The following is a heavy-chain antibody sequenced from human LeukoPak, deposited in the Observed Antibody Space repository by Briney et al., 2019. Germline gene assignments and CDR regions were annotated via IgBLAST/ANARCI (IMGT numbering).Heavy chain of an antibody. D-gene: IGHD3-22*01. Sequence: ASVKVSCNAFGYTFTSNYMHWVRQAPGQGPEWLGVISPSGGSTTYAQKFQGRVTLTRDMSTSTDYLELSSLRSEDTAVYYCARDSIYDSSGPYYYYYYYMDVWGKGTTVTVSS. CDR3: ARDSIYDSSGPYYYYYYYMDV. CDR2: ISPSGGST. V-gene: IGHV1-46*01. CDR1: GYTFTSNY. J-gene: IGHJ6*03.